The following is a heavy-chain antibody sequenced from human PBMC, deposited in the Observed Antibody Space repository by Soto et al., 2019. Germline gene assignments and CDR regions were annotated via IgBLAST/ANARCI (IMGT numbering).Heavy chain of an antibody. CDR3: ARDLRYCSGGSCYSGPFDY. Sequence: EVQLVESGGGLVQPGGSLRLSCAASGFTFSSYWMSWVRQAPGKGLEWVANIKQDGSEKYYVDSVKGRFTISRDNAKNSLYLQMNSLRAEDTAVYYCARDLRYCSGGSCYSGPFDYWGQGTLVTVSS. D-gene: IGHD2-15*01. CDR2: IKQDGSEK. CDR1: GFTFSSYW. V-gene: IGHV3-7*01. J-gene: IGHJ4*02.